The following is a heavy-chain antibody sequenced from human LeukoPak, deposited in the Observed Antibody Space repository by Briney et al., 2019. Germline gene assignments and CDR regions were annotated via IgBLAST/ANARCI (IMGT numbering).Heavy chain of an antibody. Sequence: PSETLSLTCTVSGGSISSSSYYWGWIRQPPGKGLGWIGSIYYSGSTYYNPSLKSRVTISVDTSKNQFSLKLSSVTAADTAVYYCARGSVLDYYYMDVWGKGTTVTISS. CDR2: IYYSGST. D-gene: IGHD3-10*01. CDR3: ARGSVLDYYYMDV. CDR1: GGSISSSSYY. V-gene: IGHV4-39*07. J-gene: IGHJ6*03.